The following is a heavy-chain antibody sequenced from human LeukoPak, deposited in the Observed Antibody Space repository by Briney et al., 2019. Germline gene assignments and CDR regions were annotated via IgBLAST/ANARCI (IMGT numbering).Heavy chain of an antibody. CDR2: IIPIFGTA. J-gene: IGHJ4*02. D-gene: IGHD4-11*01. V-gene: IGHV1-69*05. Sequence: SVKVSCKASGGTFSSYAISWVRQAPGQGLEWMGGIIPIFGTANYAQKFQGRVTITTDESTSTAYMELSSLRSEDTAVYYCARDRHRDYGNPYYFDYWGQGTLVTVSS. CDR3: ARDRHRDYGNPYYFDY. CDR1: GGTFSSYA.